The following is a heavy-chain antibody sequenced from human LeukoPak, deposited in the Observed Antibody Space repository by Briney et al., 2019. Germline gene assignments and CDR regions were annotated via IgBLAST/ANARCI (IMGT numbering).Heavy chain of an antibody. CDR1: GFTFSSYG. J-gene: IGHJ6*03. Sequence: PGGSLRLSCAASGFTFSSYGMHWVRQAPGKGLEWVAVISYDGSNKYYADSVKGRFTISRDNSKNTLYLQMNSLRAEDTAVYYCARVATPPSGYYYYYMDVWGKGTTVTISS. CDR2: ISYDGSNK. CDR3: ARVATPPSGYYYYYMDV. D-gene: IGHD2-15*01. V-gene: IGHV3-30*03.